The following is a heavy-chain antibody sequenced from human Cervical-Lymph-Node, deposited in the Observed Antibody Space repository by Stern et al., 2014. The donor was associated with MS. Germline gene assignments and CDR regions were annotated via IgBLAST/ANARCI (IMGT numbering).Heavy chain of an antibody. D-gene: IGHD3-16*01. CDR3: VRDNYGTDY. J-gene: IGHJ4*02. Sequence: EVQLVESGGDLVQPGGSLRLSCAASGFTFSSYWMQWVRQAPGKELVWVSHINSDGSSTTYADSVKGRFTTSRDNAKNTLYLQMDDLRAEDTAVYFCVRDNYGTDYWGQGTLVTVSS. CDR1: GFTFSSYW. CDR2: INSDGSST. V-gene: IGHV3-74*03.